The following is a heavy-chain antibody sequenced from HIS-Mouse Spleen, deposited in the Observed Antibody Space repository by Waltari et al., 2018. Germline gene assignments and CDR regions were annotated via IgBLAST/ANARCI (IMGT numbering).Heavy chain of an antibody. J-gene: IGHJ5*02. D-gene: IGHD6-19*01. CDR2: ISYDGSNK. CDR1: SYG. Sequence: SYGMHWVRQAPGKGLEWVAVISYDGSNKYYADSVKGRFTISRDNSKNTLYLQMNSLRAEDTAVYYCAATSPGYSSGWLGPWFDPWGQGTLVTVSS. CDR3: AATSPGYSSGWLGPWFDP. V-gene: IGHV3-30*03.